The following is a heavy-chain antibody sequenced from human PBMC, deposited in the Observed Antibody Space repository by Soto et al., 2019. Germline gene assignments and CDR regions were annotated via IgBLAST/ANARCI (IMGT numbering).Heavy chain of an antibody. Sequence: GGSLRLSCAASGFSFSKYAMHWVRQAPGKGLEWVAVITYDATNEYYADSVKGRFTISRDNSNNTLSLHMSSLRLADTAVYYCARKAVPDFWGQGTLVTVSS. CDR2: ITYDATNE. CDR3: ARKAVPDF. V-gene: IGHV3-30-3*01. D-gene: IGHD6-19*01. J-gene: IGHJ4*02. CDR1: GFSFSKYA.